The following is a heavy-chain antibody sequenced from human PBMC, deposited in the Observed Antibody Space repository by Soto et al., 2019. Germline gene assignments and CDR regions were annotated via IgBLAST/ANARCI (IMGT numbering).Heavy chain of an antibody. D-gene: IGHD3-9*01. J-gene: IGHJ6*02. CDR3: ARAFFLTGYWEHYYYGMDF. Sequence: GASVKVSGKASGGTFSSYAISWVRQAPGQGLEWMGGIIPIFGRANYTQKFQGRVTITADESTSTAYMELSSLRSEDTAVYYCARAFFLTGYWEHYYYGMDFWAQGTTVTVSS. V-gene: IGHV1-69*13. CDR2: IIPIFGRA. CDR1: GGTFSSYA.